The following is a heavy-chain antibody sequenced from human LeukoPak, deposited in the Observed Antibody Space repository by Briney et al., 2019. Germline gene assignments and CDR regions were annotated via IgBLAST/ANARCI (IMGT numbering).Heavy chain of an antibody. CDR1: GGSISSGGYS. D-gene: IGHD1-14*01. CDR3: AGGQPRRTEYFQH. J-gene: IGHJ1*01. CDR2: IYHSGST. V-gene: IGHV4-30-2*01. Sequence: SETLSLTCTVSGGSISSGGYSWSWIRQPPGKGLEWIGYIYHSGSTYYNPSLKSRVTISVDRSKNQFSLKLSSVTAADTAVYYCAGGQPRRTEYFQHWGQGTLVTVSS.